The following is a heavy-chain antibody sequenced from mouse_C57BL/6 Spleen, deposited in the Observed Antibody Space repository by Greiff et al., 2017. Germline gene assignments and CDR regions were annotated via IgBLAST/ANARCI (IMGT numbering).Heavy chain of an antibody. J-gene: IGHJ1*03. D-gene: IGHD1-1*01. CDR1: GYTFTDYE. V-gene: IGHV1-15*01. CDR2: IDPETGGT. CDR3: TSCYCYGSSYGYFDV. Sequence: VQLQQSGAELVRPGASVTLSCKASGYTFTDYEMHWVKQTPVHGLEWIGAIDPETGGTAYNQKFKGKAILTADKSSSTAYMELRSLTSEDSAVYYCTSCYCYGSSYGYFDVWGTGTTVTVSS.